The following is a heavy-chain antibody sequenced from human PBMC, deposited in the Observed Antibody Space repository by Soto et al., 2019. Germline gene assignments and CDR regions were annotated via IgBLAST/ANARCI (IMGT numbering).Heavy chain of an antibody. CDR3: AQWMDSTGWPALDY. V-gene: IGHV3-30*18. CDR1: GFTFSSYG. CDR2: ISYDGSNK. J-gene: IGHJ4*02. D-gene: IGHD6-19*01. Sequence: GGSRCISFAASGFTFSSYGMHWVRQAPGKGLEWVEVISYDGSNKYYAHSVRGRLTISRDNSKHTLYLHMNSLRAEDTAVYYCAQWMDSTGWPALDYWGQGT.